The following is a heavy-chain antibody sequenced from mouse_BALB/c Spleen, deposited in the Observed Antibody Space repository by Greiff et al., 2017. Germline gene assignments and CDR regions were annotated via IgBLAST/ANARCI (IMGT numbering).Heavy chain of an antibody. J-gene: IGHJ4*01. D-gene: IGHD1-1*01. CDR2: ISSGSSTI. CDR3: ARDRGSSYNYAMDY. Sequence: EVQVVESGGGLVQPGGSRKLSCAASGFTFSSFGMHWVRQAPEKGLEWVAYISSGSSTIYYADTVKGRFTISRDNPKNTLFLQMTSLRSEDTAMYYCARDRGSSYNYAMDYWGQGTSVTVSS. CDR1: GFTFSSFG. V-gene: IGHV5-17*02.